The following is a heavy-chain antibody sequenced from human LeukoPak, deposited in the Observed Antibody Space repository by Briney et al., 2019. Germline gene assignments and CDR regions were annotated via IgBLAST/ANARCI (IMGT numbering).Heavy chain of an antibody. D-gene: IGHD6-19*01. CDR1: GFTFSDYY. CDR2: ISSSSSYT. J-gene: IGHJ4*02. CDR3: ARDRIGSGWYEGSDY. Sequence: PGGSLRVSCAASGFTFSDYYMSWIRQAPGKGLEWVSYISSSSSYTNYADSVKGRFTISRDNAKNSLYLQMNSLRAEDTAVYYCARDRIGSGWYEGSDYWGQGTLVTVSS. V-gene: IGHV3-11*06.